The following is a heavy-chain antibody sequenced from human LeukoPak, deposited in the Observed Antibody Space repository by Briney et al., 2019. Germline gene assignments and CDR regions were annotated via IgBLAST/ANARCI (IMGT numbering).Heavy chain of an antibody. J-gene: IGHJ6*03. D-gene: IGHD6-19*01. Sequence: SETLSLTCTVSGGSISSSSYYWGWIRQPPGEGLEWSGSIFSSGSTYYKPSLKTRVTMSVDTSKNQFSLRLSSVTAADTAVYYCASPHYTSSGTLPYYYYYNMDVWGKGTTVTVSS. V-gene: IGHV4-39*01. CDR2: IFSSGST. CDR1: GGSISSSSYY. CDR3: ASPHYTSSGTLPYYYYYNMDV.